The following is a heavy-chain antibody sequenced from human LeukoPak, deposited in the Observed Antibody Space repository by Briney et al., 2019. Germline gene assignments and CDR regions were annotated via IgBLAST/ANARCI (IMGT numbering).Heavy chain of an antibody. J-gene: IGHJ4*02. CDR2: ISYDGSNK. CDR1: GFTFSSYG. CDR3: ARSFWSGYKVFDY. D-gene: IGHD3-3*01. Sequence: GRSLRLSCAASGFTFSSYGMHWVRQAPGKGLEWVAVISYDGSNKYYADSVKGRFTISRDNSKNTLYLQMNSLRAEDTAVYYCARSFWSGYKVFDYWGQGTLVTVSS. V-gene: IGHV3-30*03.